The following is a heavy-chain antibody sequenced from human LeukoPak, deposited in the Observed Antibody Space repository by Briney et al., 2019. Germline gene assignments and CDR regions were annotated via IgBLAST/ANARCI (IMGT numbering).Heavy chain of an antibody. D-gene: IGHD4/OR15-4a*01. CDR1: GDSVSSKGAA. V-gene: IGHV6-1*01. J-gene: IGHJ4*02. Sequence: SQTLSLTCAISGDSVSSKGAAWNWIRQSPSGGLEWVGRTYYRSKWSNDYAASVKSRITVNPDTSKNQFSLQLSSVTPEDTAVYYCARSRGATFDYWGQGTLVTVS. CDR2: TYYRSKWSN. CDR3: ARSRGATFDY.